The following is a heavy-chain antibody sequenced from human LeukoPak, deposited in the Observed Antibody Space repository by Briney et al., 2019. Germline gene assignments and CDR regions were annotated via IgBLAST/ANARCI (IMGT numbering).Heavy chain of an antibody. J-gene: IGHJ4*02. D-gene: IGHD3-10*01. CDR1: GGSISSSSYY. CDR2: IYHSGST. CDR3: AREGVSHSYYFDY. V-gene: IGHV4-39*07. Sequence: SETLSLTCTVSGGSISSSSYYWGWIRQPPGKGLEWIGNIYHSGSTYYNPSLRSRVTISVDTSKNQFSLKLSSVTAADTAVYYCAREGVSHSYYFDYWGQGTLVTVSS.